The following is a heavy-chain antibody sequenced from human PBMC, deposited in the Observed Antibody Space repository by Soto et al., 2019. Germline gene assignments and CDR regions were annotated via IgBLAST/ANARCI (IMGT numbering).Heavy chain of an antibody. CDR3: ARDTFSGDSSGPHY. D-gene: IGHD3-22*01. CDR1: EDSFSRYG. Sequence: ESLKICWKGSEDSFSRYGSAWVSQTPGKGLEWMGLIYPGDSDTRYSPSFQGQVTISADKSITTAYLQWSSLKASDTAIYYCARDTFSGDSSGPHYWGQGTLVTVSS. J-gene: IGHJ4*02. V-gene: IGHV5-51*01. CDR2: IYPGDSDT.